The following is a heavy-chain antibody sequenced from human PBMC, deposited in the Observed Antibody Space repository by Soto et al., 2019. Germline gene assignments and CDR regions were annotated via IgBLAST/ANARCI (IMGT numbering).Heavy chain of an antibody. CDR3: TTVGCCTSTACYAFDT. Sequence: GGSLRLSCAASGFTFNNAWMTWVRQAPGKGLGWIGLIKSKVDGGTTHYAAPVKGRFTISRDDSKKILYLQMNSLKSEDTGIYFCTTVGCCTSTACYAFDTWGQGTLVTVSS. CDR1: GFTFNNAW. CDR2: IKSKVDGGTT. J-gene: IGHJ4*02. V-gene: IGHV3-15*01. D-gene: IGHD2-2*01.